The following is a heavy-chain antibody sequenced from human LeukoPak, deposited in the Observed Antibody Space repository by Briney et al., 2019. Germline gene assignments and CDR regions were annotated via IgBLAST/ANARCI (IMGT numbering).Heavy chain of an antibody. CDR2: ISTDGSNT. J-gene: IGHJ4*02. CDR3: ARAFSSVNWNAWDY. CDR1: GFIFSRYW. Sequence: GRSLRLSCAASGFIFSRYWMHWVRQAPGKGLGWVARISTDGSNTGHADSVKGRFTISRDNAKDTLYLQMNSLRAEDRAVYYCARAFSSVNWNAWDYWGQGTLVTVSS. V-gene: IGHV3-74*01. D-gene: IGHD1-1*01.